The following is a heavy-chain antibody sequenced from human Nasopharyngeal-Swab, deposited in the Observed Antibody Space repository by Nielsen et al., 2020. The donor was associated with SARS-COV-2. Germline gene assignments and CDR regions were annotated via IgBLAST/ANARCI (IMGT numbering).Heavy chain of an antibody. J-gene: IGHJ5*02. CDR1: GFTFSNYW. CDR2: IKQDGSEK. V-gene: IGHV3-7*01. CDR3: ARLWFDP. Sequence: GESLKISCAASGFTFSNYWMSWVRQAPGKGLEWVANIKQDGSEKYYVDSVKGRFTISRDNAKNSLYLQMNSLRVEDTAVYYCARLWFDPWGQGTLVTVSS.